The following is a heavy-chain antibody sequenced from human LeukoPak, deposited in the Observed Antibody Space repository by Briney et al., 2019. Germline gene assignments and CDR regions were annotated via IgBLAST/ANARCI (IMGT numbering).Heavy chain of an antibody. Sequence: ASVKVSCKASGGTFSSYAISWVRQAPGQGLEWMGWISAYNGNTNYAQKLQGRVTMTTDTSTSTAYMELRSLRSDDTAVYYCARAVLLNNWFDPWGQGTLVTVSS. V-gene: IGHV1-18*01. CDR1: GGTFSSYA. D-gene: IGHD3-10*01. J-gene: IGHJ5*02. CDR3: ARAVLLNNWFDP. CDR2: ISAYNGNT.